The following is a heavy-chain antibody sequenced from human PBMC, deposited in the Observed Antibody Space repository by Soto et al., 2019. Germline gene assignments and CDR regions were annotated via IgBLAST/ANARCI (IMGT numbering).Heavy chain of an antibody. D-gene: IGHD2-21*01. V-gene: IGHV2-5*01. CDR3: AHRRGDCDHESFDY. CDR1: GFSLSTSGVG. J-gene: IGHJ4*02. CDR2: IYWNDDK. Sequence: QITLKESGPTLVKPTQTLTLTCTFSGFSLSTSGVGVGWIRQPPGKALEWHALIYWNDDKRYSPSLNSRLTSTKDTSKSQVVLTMTNMDSVDTATYCCAHRRGDCDHESFDYWCQGTMVTVSS.